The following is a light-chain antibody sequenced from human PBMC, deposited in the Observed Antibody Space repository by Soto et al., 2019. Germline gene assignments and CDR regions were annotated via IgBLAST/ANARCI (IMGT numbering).Light chain of an antibody. CDR1: QSLSINY. CDR3: QEYENTPGT. Sequence: DNGLRQYPGTLSLSPGERATLSCRASQSLSINYVAWYQQRPGQAPRLLIYAASSRAAGIPDRFSGSGSGTDFTLDISRLEPEDFAVYYCQEYENTPGTFGRGTRLEI. J-gene: IGKJ5*01. CDR2: AAS. V-gene: IGKV3-20*01.